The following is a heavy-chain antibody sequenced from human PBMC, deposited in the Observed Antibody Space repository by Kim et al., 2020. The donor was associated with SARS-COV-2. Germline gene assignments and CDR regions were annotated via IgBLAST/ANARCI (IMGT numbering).Heavy chain of an antibody. CDR2: ISSSSTI. Sequence: GGSLRLSCAASGFTFSSYSMNWVRQAPGKGLEWVSYISSSSTIYYADSVKGRFTISRDNAKNSLYLQMNSLRDEDTAVDYCARERGDSGYDYGYYYYGMDVWGQGTTVTVSS. D-gene: IGHD5-12*01. V-gene: IGHV3-48*02. J-gene: IGHJ6*02. CDR3: ARERGDSGYDYGYYYYGMDV. CDR1: GFTFSSYS.